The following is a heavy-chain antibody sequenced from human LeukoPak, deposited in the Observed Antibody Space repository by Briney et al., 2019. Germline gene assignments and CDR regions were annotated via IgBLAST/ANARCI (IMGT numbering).Heavy chain of an antibody. J-gene: IGHJ4*02. Sequence: PGGSLRLSCAASGFTLSTYWMSWVRPVPGEGLEWVANIRKDGSETYYVDSVKGRFTISRDNAKNSLYLQMNSLRAEDTAIYHCAKGRYSGTTYYFDYWGQGTLVTVSS. CDR2: IRKDGSET. CDR1: GFTLSTYW. CDR3: AKGRYSGTTYYFDY. D-gene: IGHD5-12*01. V-gene: IGHV3-7*03.